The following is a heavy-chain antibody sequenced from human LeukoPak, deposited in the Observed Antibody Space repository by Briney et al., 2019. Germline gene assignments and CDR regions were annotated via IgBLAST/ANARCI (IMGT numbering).Heavy chain of an antibody. V-gene: IGHV1-2*02. J-gene: IGHJ4*02. Sequence: VKVSCKASGYTFTGYYMHWVRQAPGQGLEWMGWINPNSGGTNYAQKFQGRVTMTRDTSISTAYMELSRLRSDDTAVYYCARDQSRSDYYDSSGIDYWGQGTLVTVSS. CDR3: ARDQSRSDYYDSSGIDY. CDR2: INPNSGGT. CDR1: GYTFTGYY. D-gene: IGHD3-22*01.